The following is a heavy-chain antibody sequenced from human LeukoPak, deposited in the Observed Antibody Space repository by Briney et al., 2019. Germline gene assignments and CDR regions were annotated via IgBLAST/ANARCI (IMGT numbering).Heavy chain of an antibody. Sequence: GGSLRLSCSASGFTFSSYGMHWVRQAPGKGLEWVAFIRYDGSNKYYADSVKGRFTISRDNSKNTLYLQMNSLRAEDTAVYYCARDTYSSGWSAYWYFDLWGRGTLVTVSS. D-gene: IGHD6-19*01. CDR2: IRYDGSNK. CDR3: ARDTYSSGWSAYWYFDL. J-gene: IGHJ2*01. CDR1: GFTFSSYG. V-gene: IGHV3-30*02.